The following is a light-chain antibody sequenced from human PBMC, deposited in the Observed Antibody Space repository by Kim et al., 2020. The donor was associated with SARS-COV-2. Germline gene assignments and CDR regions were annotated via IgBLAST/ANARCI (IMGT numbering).Light chain of an antibody. CDR1: QSVITF. V-gene: IGKV3-11*01. Sequence: PWETASLSCTARQSVITFVHWYHSKPGQAPLRLMYVVSNRYTGVPARFTASVFWTDFTLTTANLEPQDFALYYSQQSSDWPLTLGGGTKVDIK. CDR3: QQSSDWPLT. CDR2: VVS. J-gene: IGKJ4*01.